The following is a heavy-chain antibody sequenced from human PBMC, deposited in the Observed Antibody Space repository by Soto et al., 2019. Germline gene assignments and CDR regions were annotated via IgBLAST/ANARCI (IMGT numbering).Heavy chain of an antibody. CDR2: IYYSGST. CDR1: GGSISSYY. J-gene: IGHJ4*02. CDR3: ARHNYGSGSTYLDY. Sequence: SETLSLTCTVSGGSISSYYWSWIRQPPGKGLEWIGYIYYSGSTNYNPSLKSRVTISVDTSKNQFSLKLNSMTAADTAVYYCARHNYGSGSTYLDYWGQGTLVTVSS. D-gene: IGHD3-10*01. V-gene: IGHV4-59*08.